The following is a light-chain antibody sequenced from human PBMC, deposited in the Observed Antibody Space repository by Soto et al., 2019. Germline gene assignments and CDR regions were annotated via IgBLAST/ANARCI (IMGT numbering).Light chain of an antibody. J-gene: IGKJ1*01. V-gene: IGKV1-39*01. CDR1: QSISSY. CDR2: AAS. Sequence: DIQMTQSPSSLSASVGDRVTITCRASQSISSYLYWYQQKPGKAPQPLIYAASSLQSGTPSTFSGSGSGTDFTLTISSLQPEDFATYYCQQNYSSPWTFGQGTKVEI. CDR3: QQNYSSPWT.